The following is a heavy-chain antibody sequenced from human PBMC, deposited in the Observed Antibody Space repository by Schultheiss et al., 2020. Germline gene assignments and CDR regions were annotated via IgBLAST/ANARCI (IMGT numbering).Heavy chain of an antibody. CDR3: ARDGSSRVRYLDWFQDY. CDR1: GFTFSHYG. CDR2: ISYDGSNK. Sequence: GGSLRLSCAASGFTFSHYGLYWVRQAPGKGLEWVAVISYDGSNKYYADPVKGRFTISRDNSKNTLYLQMNSLRGEDTAVYYCARDGSSRVRYLDWFQDYWGQGNLGTVSS. D-gene: IGHD3-9*01. V-gene: IGHV3-30*03. J-gene: IGHJ4*02.